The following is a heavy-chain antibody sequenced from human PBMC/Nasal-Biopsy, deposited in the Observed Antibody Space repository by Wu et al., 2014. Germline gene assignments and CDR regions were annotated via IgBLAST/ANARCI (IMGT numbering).Heavy chain of an antibody. V-gene: IGHV4-4*02. Sequence: LSLTCTVSVGTISSGNWWSWVRQTPGKGLEWIGQIYLDGFKDYNPSLRSRVSMMIDKSKNQFSLRLTSVTASNTGIFYCVRLGGYSYGYRGNYYYYMDVWGRGTTVTVSS. CDR1: VGTISSGNW. CDR3: VRLGGYSYGYRGNYYYYMDV. J-gene: IGHJ6*03. CDR2: IYLDGFK. D-gene: IGHD5-18*01.